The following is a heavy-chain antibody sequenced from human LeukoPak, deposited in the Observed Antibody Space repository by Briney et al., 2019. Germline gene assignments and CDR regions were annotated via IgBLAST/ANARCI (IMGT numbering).Heavy chain of an antibody. J-gene: IGHJ3*02. V-gene: IGHV3-23*01. CDR3: AKAPQSSSGERGAYDI. CDR1: GFTFSSYA. Sequence: GGSLRLSCAASGFTFSSYAMTWVRQAPGQGLEGVSAISTSGGSTYYADSVKGRFTICRDNSKNTLFLQMNRMRVEDTAVYYCAKAPQSSSGERGAYDIWGQGTMVTVSS. D-gene: IGHD6-13*01. CDR2: ISTSGGST.